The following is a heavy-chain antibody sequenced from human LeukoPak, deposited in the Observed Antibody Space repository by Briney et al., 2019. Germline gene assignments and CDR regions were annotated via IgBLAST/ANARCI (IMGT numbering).Heavy chain of an antibody. CDR2: IRSDGTSK. J-gene: IGHJ6*03. Sequence: GGSLRLSCAASGFTFSTYGMHWVRQAPGKGLEWVAFIRSDGTSKYYTDSVKGRFTISRDNSKNTLYLQMNSLRPEDTAVYYCANQGGSLTEVGYYMDVWGKGTTVTVSS. V-gene: IGHV3-30*02. D-gene: IGHD1-26*01. CDR3: ANQGGSLTEVGYYMDV. CDR1: GFTFSTYG.